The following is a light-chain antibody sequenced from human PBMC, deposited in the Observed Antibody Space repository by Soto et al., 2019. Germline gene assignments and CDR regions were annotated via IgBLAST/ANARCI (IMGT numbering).Light chain of an antibody. CDR2: DAS. Sequence: EIVLTQSPATLSLSPGERATLSCRASQSVSSYLAWYQQKPGQAPRLLIYDASNTATGIPARFSGSGSGTASTLTISSLEPEDFAVYYCQQRSNWPPIPFGQGTRLEIK. CDR3: QQRSNWPPIP. V-gene: IGKV3-11*01. J-gene: IGKJ5*01. CDR1: QSVSSY.